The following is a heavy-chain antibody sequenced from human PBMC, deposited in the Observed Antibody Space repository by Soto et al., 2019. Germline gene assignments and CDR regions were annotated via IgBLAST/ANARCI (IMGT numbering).Heavy chain of an antibody. CDR2: IYYSGST. CDR3: ARASRIWGVNGDYVGHFDY. J-gene: IGHJ4*02. CDR1: GGSISSGDYY. V-gene: IGHV4-30-4*01. D-gene: IGHD4-17*01. Sequence: QVQLQESGPGLVKPSQTLSLTCTVSGGSISSGDYYWSWIRQPPGKGLEWIGYIYYSGSTYYNPSLKSRVTISVDTSKNQFSLKLSSVTAADTAVYYCARASRIWGVNGDYVGHFDYWGQGTLVTVSS.